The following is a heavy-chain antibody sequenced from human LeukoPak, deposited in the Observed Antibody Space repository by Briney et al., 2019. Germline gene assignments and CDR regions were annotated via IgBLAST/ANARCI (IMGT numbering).Heavy chain of an antibody. Sequence: ASVKVSCKASGYTLTSYDINWVRQATGQGLEWMGWMNPNSGNTGYAQKLQGRVTITRNTSISTAYMELSSLRSEDTAVYYCARVGHYDFWSGPNYYYYYYMDVWGKGTTVTVSS. CDR3: ARVGHYDFWSGPNYYYYYYMDV. D-gene: IGHD3-3*01. V-gene: IGHV1-8*03. CDR1: GYTLTSYD. CDR2: MNPNSGNT. J-gene: IGHJ6*03.